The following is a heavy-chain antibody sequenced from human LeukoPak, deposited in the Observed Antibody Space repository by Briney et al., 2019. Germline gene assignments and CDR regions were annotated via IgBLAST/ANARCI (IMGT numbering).Heavy chain of an antibody. CDR1: GGSFSGYY. CDR3: AREGDIVVVPAAMDAFDI. CDR2: INHSGST. Sequence: SETLSLTCAVYGGSFSGYYWSWTRQPPGKGLEWIGEINHSGSTNYNPSLKSRVTISVDTSKNQFSLKLSSVTAADTAVYYCAREGDIVVVPAAMDAFDIWGQGTMVTVSS. D-gene: IGHD2-2*01. V-gene: IGHV4-34*01. J-gene: IGHJ3*02.